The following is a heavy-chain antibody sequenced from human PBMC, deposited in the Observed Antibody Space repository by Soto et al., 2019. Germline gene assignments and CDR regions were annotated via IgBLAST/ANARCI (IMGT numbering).Heavy chain of an antibody. Sequence: SVKVSCKASGGTFSSYSISWVRQAPVQGLEWMGGIIPIFGTANYAQKFQGRVTITADESTSTAYMELSSLRSEDTAVYYCAYCGEYYGSPLDYGMDVWGQGTTVTVSS. CDR1: GGTFSSYS. CDR3: AYCGEYYGSPLDYGMDV. J-gene: IGHJ6*02. CDR2: IIPIFGTA. V-gene: IGHV1-69*13. D-gene: IGHD3-10*01.